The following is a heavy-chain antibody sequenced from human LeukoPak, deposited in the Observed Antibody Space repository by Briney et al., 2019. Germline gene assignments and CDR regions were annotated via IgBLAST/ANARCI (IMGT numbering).Heavy chain of an antibody. J-gene: IGHJ4*02. CDR2: IWYDGSNK. CDR3: ARVPASAMSAFFDY. Sequence: GRSLRLSCAASGFTFSSYGMHWVRQAPGKGLEGVAVIWYDGSNKYYADSVKGRFTISRDNSKNTLYLQMNSLRAEDTAVYYCARVPASAMSAFFDYWGQGTLVTVSS. CDR1: GFTFSSYG. V-gene: IGHV3-33*01. D-gene: IGHD2-2*01.